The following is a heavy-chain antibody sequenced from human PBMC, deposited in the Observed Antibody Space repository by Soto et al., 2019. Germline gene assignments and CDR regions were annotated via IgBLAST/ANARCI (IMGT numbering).Heavy chain of an antibody. CDR3: ARDVVVVVAATSGWFDP. D-gene: IGHD2-15*01. V-gene: IGHV1-69*13. CDR1: GGTFSSYA. CDR2: IIPIFGTA. Sequence: ASVKVSCKASGGTFSSYASSCVRHAPGQGLEWMGGIIPIFGTANYAQKFQGRVTITADESTSTAYMELSSLRSEDTAVYYCARDVVVVVAATSGWFDPWGQGTLVTVSS. J-gene: IGHJ5*02.